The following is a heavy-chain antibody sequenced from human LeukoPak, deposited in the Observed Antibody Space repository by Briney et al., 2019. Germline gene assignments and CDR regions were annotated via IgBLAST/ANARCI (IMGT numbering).Heavy chain of an antibody. V-gene: IGHV3-30*02. J-gene: IGHJ4*02. CDR2: IRFDGSNK. D-gene: IGHD3-10*01. Sequence: GGSLRLSCAASGFTFSNFGMHWVRQAPGKGLEWVAFIRFDGSNKYYADSVRGRFTFSRDNSKNTLYLQMESLRAEDTAVYYWARGNTSGSPYLDFWGQGPLVPVSS. CDR1: GFTFSNFG. CDR3: ARGNTSGSPYLDF.